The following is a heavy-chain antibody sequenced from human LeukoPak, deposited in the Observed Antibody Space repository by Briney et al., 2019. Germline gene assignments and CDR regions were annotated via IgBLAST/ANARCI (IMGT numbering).Heavy chain of an antibody. CDR2: VSYTGRT. CDR3: VRLLDNDISGDPDMFDV. V-gene: IGHV4-59*11. CDR1: GGSLLGHY. Sequence: SETLSLTCTVSGGSLLGHYWSWIRQPPGKRLEWIGYVSYTGRTKYNPSLQSPVTISIDTSKSQFSLKLTSVTSAHPAVYSCVRLLDNDISGDPDMFDVWGQGTTVIVSS. D-gene: IGHD3-22*01. J-gene: IGHJ3*01.